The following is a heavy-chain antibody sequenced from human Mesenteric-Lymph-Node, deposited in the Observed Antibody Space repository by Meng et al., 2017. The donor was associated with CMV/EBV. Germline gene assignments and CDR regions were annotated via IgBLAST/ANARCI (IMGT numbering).Heavy chain of an antibody. CDR3: ARVPHHDYIRT. Sequence: GGSLRLSCVASGFTFSDYEMNWVRQAPGKGLEWVSYISSGGSAIYYADSLKGRFTISRDNAKNSLYLQMNSLRAEDTAVYYCARVPHHDYIRTWGQGTLVTVSS. CDR2: ISSGGSAI. D-gene: IGHD4-11*01. CDR1: GFTFSDYE. J-gene: IGHJ5*02. V-gene: IGHV3-48*03.